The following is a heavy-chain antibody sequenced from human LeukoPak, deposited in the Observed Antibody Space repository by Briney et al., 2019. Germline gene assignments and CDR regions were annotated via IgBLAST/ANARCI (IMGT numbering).Heavy chain of an antibody. CDR3: ARDSFSPFDY. CDR1: GGSISSYY. J-gene: IGHJ4*02. CDR2: IYYSGSS. V-gene: IGHV4-59*12. Sequence: RPSETLSLTCTVSGGSISSYYWSWIRQPPGKGLEWIGYIYYSGSSSYNPSLKSRVTISVDKSKNQFSLKLSSVTAADTAVYYCARDSFSPFDYWGQGTLVTVSS. D-gene: IGHD2-2*01.